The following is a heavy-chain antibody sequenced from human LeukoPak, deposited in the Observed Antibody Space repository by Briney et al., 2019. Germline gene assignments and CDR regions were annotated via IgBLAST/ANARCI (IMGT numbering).Heavy chain of an antibody. J-gene: IGHJ6*02. D-gene: IGHD3-10*01. CDR3: ARGFGTRDYYYSGMDV. CDR1: GGSISSYY. CDR2: IYYSGST. V-gene: IGHV4-59*01. Sequence: SETLSLTCTVSGGSISSYYWSWIRQPPGKGLEWSGYIYYSGSTNYTPSLKSRVTISVDTSKKQFSLTLSSVTAADTAVYYCARGFGTRDYYYSGMDVWGQGTTVTVSS.